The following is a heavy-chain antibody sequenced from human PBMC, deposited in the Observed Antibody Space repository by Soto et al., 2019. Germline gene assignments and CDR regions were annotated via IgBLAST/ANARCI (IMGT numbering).Heavy chain of an antibody. CDR3: AREFYDSSGRSGFNWFNS. Sequence: GGSLRLSCAASGFTFSSYWMHWVRQAPGKGLVWVSRINSDGSSTSYADSVKGRFTISRDNAKNTLYLQMNSLRAEDTAVYCCAREFYDSSGRSGFNWFNSCGQGPMVTV. J-gene: IGHJ5*01. CDR2: INSDGSST. V-gene: IGHV3-74*01. D-gene: IGHD3-22*01. CDR1: GFTFSSYW.